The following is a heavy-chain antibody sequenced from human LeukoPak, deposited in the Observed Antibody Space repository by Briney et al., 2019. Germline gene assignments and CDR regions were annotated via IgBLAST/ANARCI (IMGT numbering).Heavy chain of an antibody. CDR2: IYTSGST. CDR3: ARVYSSGWYHWLDS. J-gene: IGHJ5*01. Sequence: SETLSLTCTVSGGSISSGSYYWSWIRQPAGKGLEWIGRIYTSGSTNYNPSLKSRVTISVDTSKNQFSLKLSSVTAADTAMYYCARVYSSGWYHWLDSWGQGTLVTVSS. D-gene: IGHD6-19*01. V-gene: IGHV4-61*02. CDR1: GGSISSGSYY.